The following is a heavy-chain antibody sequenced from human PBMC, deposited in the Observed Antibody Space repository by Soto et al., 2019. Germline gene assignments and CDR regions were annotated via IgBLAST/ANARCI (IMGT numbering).Heavy chain of an antibody. CDR1: GFTFSSYS. D-gene: IGHD6-19*01. CDR2: ISSSSSYI. V-gene: IGHV3-21*01. Sequence: EGSLRLSCAASGFTFSSYSMNWVRQAPGKGLEWVSSISSSSSYIYYADSVKGRFTISRDNAKNSLYLQMNSLRAEDTAVYYCARDNTKLGVAGTDYWGQGTLVTVSS. J-gene: IGHJ4*02. CDR3: ARDNTKLGVAGTDY.